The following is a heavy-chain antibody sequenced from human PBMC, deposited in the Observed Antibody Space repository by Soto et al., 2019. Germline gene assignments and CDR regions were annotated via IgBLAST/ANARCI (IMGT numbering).Heavy chain of an antibody. J-gene: IGHJ6*02. CDR1: GYTFISHG. D-gene: IGHD2-15*01. V-gene: IGHV1-18*04. Sequence: QVQLVQSGVEVKKPGASVKVSCKASGYTFISHGISWVRQAPGQGLEWMGWISGKNGNTNYAQKRQGRVTLTTDTSTSTAYMELRSLRSDDTAVYYCARVSSSIVVVPDYGIDVWGQGNKVTVSS. CDR3: ARVSSSIVVVPDYGIDV. CDR2: ISGKNGNT.